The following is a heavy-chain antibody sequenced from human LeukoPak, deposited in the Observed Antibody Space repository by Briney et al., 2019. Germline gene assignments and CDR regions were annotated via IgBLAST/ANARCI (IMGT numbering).Heavy chain of an antibody. CDR3: AKDNYYDSSGYYYYYYGMDV. J-gene: IGHJ6*02. CDR2: IKQDGSET. D-gene: IGHD3-22*01. CDR1: GFSFSGYW. Sequence: PGGSLRLSCAASGFSFSGYWMTWVRQAPGKGLEWVANIKQDGSETSYVTSVKGRFTISRDNSKNTLYLQMNSLRAEDTAVYYCAKDNYYDSSGYYYYYYGMDVWGQGTTVTVSS. V-gene: IGHV3-7*03.